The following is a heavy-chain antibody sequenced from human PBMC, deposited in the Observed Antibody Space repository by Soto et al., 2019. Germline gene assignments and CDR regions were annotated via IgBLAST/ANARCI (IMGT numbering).Heavy chain of an antibody. CDR2: IYYSGST. V-gene: IGHV4-39*01. D-gene: IGHD6-13*01. CDR3: ARRGSSSWYGY. CDR1: GGSISSSSYY. Sequence: QLQLQESGPGLVKPSETLSLTCTVSGGSISSSSYYWCWIRHPPGKGLEWIGSIYYSGSTYYNPSLKSRVTISVDTSKNQFSLKLSSVTAADTAVYYCARRGSSSWYGYWGQGTLVTVSS. J-gene: IGHJ4*02.